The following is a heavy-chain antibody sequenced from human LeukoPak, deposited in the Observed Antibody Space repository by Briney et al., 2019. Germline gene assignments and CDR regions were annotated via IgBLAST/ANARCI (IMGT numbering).Heavy chain of an antibody. Sequence: GGSLRLSCAASGFTFSNFGMHWVRQAPGKGLEWVAVISYDGSNKYYADSVKGRFTISRDNSKNTLYLQMNSLRAEDTAVYYCASYSSSWYGYWGQGTLVTVSS. CDR3: ASYSSSWYGY. J-gene: IGHJ4*02. V-gene: IGHV3-30*19. CDR1: GFTFSNFG. D-gene: IGHD6-13*01. CDR2: ISYDGSNK.